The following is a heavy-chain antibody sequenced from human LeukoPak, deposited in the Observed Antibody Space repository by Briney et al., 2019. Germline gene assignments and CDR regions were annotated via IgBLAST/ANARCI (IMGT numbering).Heavy chain of an antibody. D-gene: IGHD3-22*01. J-gene: IGHJ4*02. Sequence: GSLRLSCAASGFTFSTCGMHWVRQAPGKGLEWVAVISYDGSNKYFADSVKGRFTISRDNSKNTLYLQMNSLRAKDTALYYCAADYYASGGPTGDWGQRILVTVSS. CDR2: ISYDGSNK. V-gene: IGHV3-30*03. CDR3: AADYYASGGPTGD. CDR1: GFTFSTCG.